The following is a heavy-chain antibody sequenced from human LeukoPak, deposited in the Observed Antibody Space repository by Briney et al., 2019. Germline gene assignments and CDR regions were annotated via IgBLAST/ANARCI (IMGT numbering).Heavy chain of an antibody. V-gene: IGHV3-7*05. D-gene: IGHD5-24*01. CDR1: VFSFGSYW. J-gene: IGHJ4*02. CDR2: MKRDGIEK. CDR3: AREGREGYNYPALDF. Sequence: PGGSLRLSCVASVFSFGSYWIACVPQAPGKGLEWVANMKRDGIEKYHVDSVKGRFTISRDNTKNSLYLHMSSLRVEDTAVYYCAREGREGYNYPALDFWGQGILVTVSS.